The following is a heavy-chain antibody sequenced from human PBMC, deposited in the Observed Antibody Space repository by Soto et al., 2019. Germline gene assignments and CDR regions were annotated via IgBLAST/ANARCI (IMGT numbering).Heavy chain of an antibody. J-gene: IGHJ4*02. CDR3: ASSHGYGSYYFDY. CDR2: INHSGST. Sequence: SETLSLSCAVYGGSFSGYYWSWIRQPPGKGLEWIGEINHSGSTNYNPSLKSRVTISVDTSKNQFSLKLSSVTAADTAVYYCASSHGYGSYYFDYWGQGTLVTVSS. V-gene: IGHV4-34*01. D-gene: IGHD3-10*01. CDR1: GGSFSGYY.